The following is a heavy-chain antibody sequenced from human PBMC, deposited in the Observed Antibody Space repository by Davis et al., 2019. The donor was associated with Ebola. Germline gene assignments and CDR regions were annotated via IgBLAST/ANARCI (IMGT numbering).Heavy chain of an antibody. V-gene: IGHV4-34*01. J-gene: IGHJ4*02. CDR3: ARVYYDSSGYYYDY. Sequence: MPSETLSLTCAVYGGSFSGYYWSWIRQPPGKGLEWIGEINHSGSTNYNPSLKSRVTISVDTSKNQFSLKLGSVTAADTAVYYCARVYYDSSGYYYDYWGQGTLVTVSS. D-gene: IGHD3-22*01. CDR2: INHSGST. CDR1: GGSFSGYY.